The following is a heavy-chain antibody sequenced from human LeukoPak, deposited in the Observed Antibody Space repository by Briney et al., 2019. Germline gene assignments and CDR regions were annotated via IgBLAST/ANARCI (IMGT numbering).Heavy chain of an antibody. Sequence: ASVRVSCKASGYTSTSYDINWVRQATGRGLEWMGWMNPSGGNTGYAQKFLGRVTMTRDTSIRTAYMDLSNLRSEDTAVYFCARGCSGGSCNGMDVWGQGTTVTVSS. CDR1: GYTSTSYD. CDR3: ARGCSGGSCNGMDV. D-gene: IGHD2-15*01. J-gene: IGHJ6*02. V-gene: IGHV1-8*01. CDR2: MNPSGGNT.